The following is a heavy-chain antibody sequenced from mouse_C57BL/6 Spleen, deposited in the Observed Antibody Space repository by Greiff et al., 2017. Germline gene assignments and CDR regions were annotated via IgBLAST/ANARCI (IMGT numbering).Heavy chain of an antibody. CDR3: AAAQFAY. CDR1: GFSLTSYG. CDR2: IRGGGSA. Sequence: QVQLKESGPGLVAPSQSLSITCTVSGFSLTSYGVDWVRHPPGTGLEWLGVIRGGGSANYNSAPMSRLSIRKDNSKSQVILKMNTLETDDTARYYCAAAQFAYWGQGTLVTVSA. V-gene: IGHV2-9*01. J-gene: IGHJ3*01.